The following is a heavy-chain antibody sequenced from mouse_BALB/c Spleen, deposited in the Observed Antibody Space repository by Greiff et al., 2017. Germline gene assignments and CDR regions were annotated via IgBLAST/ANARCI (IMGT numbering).Heavy chain of an antibody. CDR2: YPGSGNTY. D-gene: IGHD2-4*01. Sequence: VQLQQSGPELVKPGASVKIPCKASGYTFTDYNMDWVKQSHGKSLEWIGDIYPGSGNTYYNEKFKGKATLTADKSSSTAYMQLSSLTSEDSAVYFCARLGDDYDFDYWGQGTTLTVSS. CDR1: YTFTDYNM. V-gene: IGHV1-83*01. J-gene: IGHJ2*01. CDR3: RLGDDYDFDY.